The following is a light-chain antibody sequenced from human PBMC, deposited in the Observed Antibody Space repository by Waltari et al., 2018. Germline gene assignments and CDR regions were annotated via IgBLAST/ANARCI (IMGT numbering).Light chain of an antibody. CDR2: DVS. V-gene: IGLV2-14*03. CDR3: TSYTSSGTCV. Sequence: QSALTQPASVSGSPGQSITIPCTGTTRDVGGYDYVSWYQQHPGKAPKLMIYDVSYRPSGVSNRFSGSKSGNTASLTISGLQDEDEADYYCTSYTSSGTCVFGSGTKVTVL. CDR1: TRDVGGYDY. J-gene: IGLJ1*01.